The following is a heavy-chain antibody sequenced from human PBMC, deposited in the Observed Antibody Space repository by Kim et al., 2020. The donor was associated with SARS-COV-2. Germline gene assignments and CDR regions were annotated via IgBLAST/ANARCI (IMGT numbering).Heavy chain of an antibody. D-gene: IGHD6-13*01. Sequence: ASVKVSCKASGYTFTSYGISWVRQAPGQGLEWMGWISAYNGNTNYAQKLQGRVTMTTDTSTSTAYMELRSLRSDDTAVYYCARLAAGRYPPVRILDYWGQGTLVTVSS. CDR1: GYTFTSYG. CDR2: ISAYNGNT. J-gene: IGHJ4*02. V-gene: IGHV1-18*04. CDR3: ARLAAGRYPPVRILDY.